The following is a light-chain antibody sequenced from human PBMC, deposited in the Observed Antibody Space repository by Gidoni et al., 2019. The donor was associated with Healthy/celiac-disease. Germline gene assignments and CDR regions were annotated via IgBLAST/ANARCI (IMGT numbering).Light chain of an antibody. CDR3: QQSYSTPWT. V-gene: IGKV1-39*01. J-gene: IGKJ1*01. CDR2: AAS. CDR1: QSISSY. Sequence: DIQRTQSPSSLSASVGDRVSITCRASQSISSYLNWYQQKQGKAPKLLIYAASSLQSGVPSRFSGSGSGTYFTLTISSLQPEDFATYYCQQSYSTPWTFGQGTKVEIK.